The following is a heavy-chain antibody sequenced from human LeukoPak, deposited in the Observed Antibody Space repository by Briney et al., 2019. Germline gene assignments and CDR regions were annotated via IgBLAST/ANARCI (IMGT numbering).Heavy chain of an antibody. J-gene: IGHJ4*02. CDR3: AKEEHHDSGTYDY. Sequence: GGSLRLSCAASGLTFSSYDMHWVRQAPGKGLEWVAFASDDGETKHFADFVKGRFTISRDNSKNTLYLQMNSLTAEDTAVFYCAKEEHHDSGTYDYWGQGTLVTVSS. V-gene: IGHV3-30*18. CDR1: GLTFSSYD. CDR2: ASDDGETK. D-gene: IGHD3-10*01.